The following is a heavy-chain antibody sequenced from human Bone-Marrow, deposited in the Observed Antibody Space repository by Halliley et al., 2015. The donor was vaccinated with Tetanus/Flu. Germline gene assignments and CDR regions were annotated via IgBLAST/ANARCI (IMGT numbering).Heavy chain of an antibody. CDR2: IYHSGTT. D-gene: IGHD2-15*01. CDR3: ARGLGDGGYCSGYSCYYHSGMDG. Sequence: TLSLTCTVSGGSISSGNYYWNWIRQHPGKGLEWIGSIYHSGTTYYNPSLESRVTISVDSSKNQFSLKLRSVNAADTAVYYCARGLGDGGYCSGYSCYYHSGMDGWGQGTTVTISS. J-gene: IGHJ6*02. CDR1: GGSISSGNYY. V-gene: IGHV4-31*03.